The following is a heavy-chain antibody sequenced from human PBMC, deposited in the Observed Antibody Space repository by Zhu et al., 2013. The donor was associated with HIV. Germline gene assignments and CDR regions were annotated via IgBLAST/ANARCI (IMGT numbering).Heavy chain of an antibody. CDR1: LHLYXYG. CDR2: ISAYNGNT. J-gene: IGHJ6*02. V-gene: IGHV1-18*01. D-gene: IGHD3-10*01. Sequence: QVQLVQSGAEVKKPGASVKSPASFWLHLYXYGISWVRQAPGQGLEWMGWISAYNGNTNYAQKLQGRVTMTTDTSTSTAYMELRSLRSDDTAVYYCARAEGSGNPWYQYGMDVWGQGTTVTVSS. CDR3: ARAEGSGNPWYQYGMDV.